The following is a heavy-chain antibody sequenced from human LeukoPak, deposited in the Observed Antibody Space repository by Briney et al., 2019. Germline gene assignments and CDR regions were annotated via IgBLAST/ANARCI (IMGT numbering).Heavy chain of an antibody. CDR2: INHSGST. CDR1: GGSFSGYY. Sequence: SETLSLTCAVYGGSFSGYYWSWIRQPPGKGLEWIGEINHSGSTNYNPSLKSRVTISVDTSKNQFSLKLSSVTAADTAVYYCARDLSRSSGYTDYWGQGTLVTVSS. CDR3: ARDLSRSSGYTDY. V-gene: IGHV4-34*01. J-gene: IGHJ4*02. D-gene: IGHD5-12*01.